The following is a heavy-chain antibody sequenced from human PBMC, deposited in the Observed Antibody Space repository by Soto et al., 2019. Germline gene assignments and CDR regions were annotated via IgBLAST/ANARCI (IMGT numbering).Heavy chain of an antibody. CDR1: GYTFTSYD. CDR2: MNPNSGNT. D-gene: IGHD3-3*01. CDR3: ARITYYDFWSGYPYYYYYGMDV. J-gene: IGHJ6*02. V-gene: IGHV1-8*01. Sequence: ASVKVSCKASGYTFTSYDINWVRQATGQGLEWMGWMNPNSGNTGYAQKFQGRVTMTRNTSISTAYMELSSLRSEDTAVYYCARITYYDFWSGYPYYYYYGMDVWGQGTTVTVSS.